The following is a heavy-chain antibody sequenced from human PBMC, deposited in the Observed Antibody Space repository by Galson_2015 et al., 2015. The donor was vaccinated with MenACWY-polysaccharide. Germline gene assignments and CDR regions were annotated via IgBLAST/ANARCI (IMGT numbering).Heavy chain of an antibody. D-gene: IGHD3-3*01. CDR1: GGSISSYY. J-gene: IGHJ4*02. CDR2: IYYSGST. V-gene: IGHV4-59*01. Sequence: ATLSLTCTVSGGSISSYYWSWLRQPPGKGLEWIGYIYYSGSTNYNPSLKSRVTTSVDTSKNQFSLKLSSVTAADTTVYYCARTITYDFWSGYPPPNFDYWGQGTLVTVSS. CDR3: ARTITYDFWSGYPPPNFDY.